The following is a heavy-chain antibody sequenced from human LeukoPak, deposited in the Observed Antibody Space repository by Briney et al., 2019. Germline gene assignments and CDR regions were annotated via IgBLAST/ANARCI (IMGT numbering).Heavy chain of an antibody. Sequence: ASVKVSCKASGYTFTNYDITWVRQAPGQGLEWMGWISVYNGNTNYAENFQGRVTMTTDTSTSTAYMELRSLRSDDTAVYYCAGGLTTLDYWGQGTLVTVSS. J-gene: IGHJ4*02. CDR3: AGGLTTLDY. D-gene: IGHD4-17*01. CDR1: GYTFTNYD. V-gene: IGHV1-18*01. CDR2: ISVYNGNT.